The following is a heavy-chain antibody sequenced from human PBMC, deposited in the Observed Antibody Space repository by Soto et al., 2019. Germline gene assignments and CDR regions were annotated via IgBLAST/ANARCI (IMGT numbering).Heavy chain of an antibody. CDR1: GFTFSSYA. D-gene: IGHD6-19*01. CDR2: ISGSGDST. J-gene: IGHJ1*01. V-gene: IGHV3-23*01. Sequence: EVQLLESGGGLVQPGGSLRLSCAASGFTFSSYAMSWVRQAPGQGLEWVSGISGSGDSTYYADSVKGRFTISRDNAKNTLYLQMNSLRPEDTAVYYCAKGVPGIAVAGTGYFQHWGQGTLVTVSS. CDR3: AKGVPGIAVAGTGYFQH.